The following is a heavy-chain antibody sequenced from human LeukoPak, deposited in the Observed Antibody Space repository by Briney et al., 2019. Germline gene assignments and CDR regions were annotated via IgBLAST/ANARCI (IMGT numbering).Heavy chain of an antibody. D-gene: IGHD3-22*01. J-gene: IGHJ4*02. CDR3: ARDLYYYDSSGYYTGTLDY. CDR2: INHSGST. Sequence: SETLSLTCAVYGGSFSGYYWSWIRQPPGKGLEWIGEINHSGSTNYNPSLKSRVTISVDTSKNQFSLKLSSVTAADTAVYYCARDLYYYDSSGYYTGTLDYWGQGTLVTVSS. V-gene: IGHV4-34*01. CDR1: GGSFSGYY.